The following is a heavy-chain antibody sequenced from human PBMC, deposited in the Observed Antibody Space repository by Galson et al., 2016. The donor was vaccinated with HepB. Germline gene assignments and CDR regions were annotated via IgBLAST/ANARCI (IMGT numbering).Heavy chain of an antibody. CDR1: GYTFTAYY. Sequence: SVKVSCKASGYTFTAYYIHWVRQAPGQGLEWLGGISPLLGIAEYPQKLQGRVTITADESTNTAYMELRSLRSEDTAIYYCAGGVGEGSVSVPTALGRKLLATNQAPYFLHSWGQGTRVTVSP. CDR2: ISPLLGIA. CDR3: AGGVGEGSVSVPTALGRKLLATNQAPYFLHS. J-gene: IGHJ4*02. D-gene: IGHD5-12*01. V-gene: IGHV1-69*10.